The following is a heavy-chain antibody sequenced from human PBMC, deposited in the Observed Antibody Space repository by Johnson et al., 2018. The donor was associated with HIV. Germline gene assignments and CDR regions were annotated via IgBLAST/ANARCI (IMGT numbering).Heavy chain of an antibody. CDR3: ASSAPGLLPNDAFDI. D-gene: IGHD2-15*01. J-gene: IGHJ3*02. CDR1: GFTFSSYG. CDR2: ISYDGRNK. V-gene: IGHV3-30*03. Sequence: QVQLVESGGGVVQPGRSLRLSCEASGFTFSSYGMHWVRQAPGKGLAWVAVISYDGRNKYSADSVKGRFTISRDNSKNTLYLQMNSLRAEDTAVYYCASSAPGLLPNDAFDIWGQGTMVTVSS.